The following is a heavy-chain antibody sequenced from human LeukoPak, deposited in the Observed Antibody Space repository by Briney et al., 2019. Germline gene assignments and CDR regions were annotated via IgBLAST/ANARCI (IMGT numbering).Heavy chain of an antibody. CDR2: ISYDGSNK. V-gene: IGHV3-30*14. J-gene: IGHJ3*02. Sequence: GGSLRLSCAASGFTFSSYAMHWVRQAPGKGLEWVAVISYDGSNKYYADSVKGRFTISRDNSKNTLYLQMNSLRAEDTAVYYCARGGGVIVIDAFDIWGQGTMVTVSS. CDR3: ARGGGVIVIDAFDI. D-gene: IGHD3-16*02. CDR1: GFTFSSYA.